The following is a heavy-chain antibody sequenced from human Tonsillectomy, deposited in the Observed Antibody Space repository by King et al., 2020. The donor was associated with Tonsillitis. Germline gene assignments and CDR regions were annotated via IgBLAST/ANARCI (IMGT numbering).Heavy chain of an antibody. CDR2: ISGYSGNT. Sequence: QLVQSGAEVNRPGASVKVSCKASGYTFTNYDITWVRQAPGQGLQWMGWISGYSGNTNYAQKLQGRVTMTTDTSTSTAFMELRSLRSDDTAVYYCARDFPRGIFDYWGQGTLVTVSS. CDR1: GYTFTNYD. J-gene: IGHJ4*02. D-gene: IGHD2/OR15-2a*01. V-gene: IGHV1-18*01. CDR3: ARDFPRGIFDY.